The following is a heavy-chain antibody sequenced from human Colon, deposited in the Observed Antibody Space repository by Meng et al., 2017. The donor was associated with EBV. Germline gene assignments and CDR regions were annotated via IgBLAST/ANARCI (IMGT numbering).Heavy chain of an antibody. CDR1: GDSITSGDYS. Sequence: QVQLPESGSGLVRPSQTLSLTCAVSGDSITSGDYSWTWIRQPPGKGLEWIGYIYHGVNIYYTPSLRSRVTISVDKSRNQFSLKLTSVSAADTAVYYCVRDTRRGGGWFDPWGQGTLVTVPS. V-gene: IGHV4-30-2*01. CDR2: IYHGVNI. D-gene: IGHD3-10*01. CDR3: VRDTRRGGGWFDP. J-gene: IGHJ5*02.